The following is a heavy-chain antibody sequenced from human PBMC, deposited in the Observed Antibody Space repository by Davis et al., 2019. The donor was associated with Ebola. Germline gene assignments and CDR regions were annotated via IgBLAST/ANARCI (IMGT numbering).Heavy chain of an antibody. Sequence: PGGSLRLSCAASGFTFRSYDMHWVRQATGKGLEWVSAIGAAGYTYYPVSVKGRFTISRENAKNSLYLQMNSLRAEDTAVYYCARAGFGSTWFDCWGQGILVTVSS. J-gene: IGHJ5*01. CDR3: ARAGFGSTWFDC. CDR2: IGAAGYT. CDR1: GFTFRSYD. V-gene: IGHV3-13*01. D-gene: IGHD6-13*01.